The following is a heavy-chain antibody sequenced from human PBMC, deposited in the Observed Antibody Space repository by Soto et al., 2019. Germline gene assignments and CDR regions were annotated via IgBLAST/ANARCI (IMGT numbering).Heavy chain of an antibody. CDR2: IYYSGST. Sequence: QVQLQESGPGLVKPSQTLSLTCTVSGGSISSGGYYWSWIRQHPGKGLEWIGYIYYSGSTYHNPSLKSLVTISLDTSKNQFPLKLSSVTAADTAVYDCASATVGGWFDPWGQGTLVTVSS. J-gene: IGHJ5*02. V-gene: IGHV4-31*01. CDR3: ASATVGGWFDP. CDR1: GGSISSGGYY. D-gene: IGHD4-4*01.